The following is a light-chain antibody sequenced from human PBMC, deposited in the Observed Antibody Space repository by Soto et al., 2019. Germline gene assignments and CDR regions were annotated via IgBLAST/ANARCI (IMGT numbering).Light chain of an antibody. Sequence: QSVLTQPPSASGSPGQSVTISCTGTSSDVGGYKYVSWYQQHPGKAPKLLIYEVNKRPSGVPDRFSGSKSGNTASLTVSGLQAEDEADYYCSSYAGSNIDYVFGTGTKLTVL. CDR3: SSYAGSNIDYV. V-gene: IGLV2-8*01. CDR2: EVN. CDR1: SSDVGGYKY. J-gene: IGLJ1*01.